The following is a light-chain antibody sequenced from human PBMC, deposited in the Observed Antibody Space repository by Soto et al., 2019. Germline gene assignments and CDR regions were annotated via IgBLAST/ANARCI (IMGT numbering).Light chain of an antibody. CDR2: DVS. J-gene: IGLJ1*01. CDR1: SSDVGGYNY. Sequence: QSALTQPASVSRSPGQSITISCTRTSSDVGGYNYVSWYQQHPGKAPKLMIYDVSNRPSGVSNRFSGSKSGNTASLTISGLQAEDEADYYCSSYTSSSTSYVFGTGTKVTVL. CDR3: SSYTSSSTSYV. V-gene: IGLV2-14*01.